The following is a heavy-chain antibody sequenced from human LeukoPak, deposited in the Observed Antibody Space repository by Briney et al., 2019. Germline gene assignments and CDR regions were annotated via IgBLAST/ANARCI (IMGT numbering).Heavy chain of an antibody. J-gene: IGHJ4*02. CDR1: GGSIISYY. Sequence: SETLSLTCTVSGGSIISYYWSWIRQPPGKGLEWIGYIYYSGSTNYNPSLKSRVTISVDTSKNQFSLKLSSVTAADTAVYYCATQPTYYYDSSGYALPDYWGQGTLVTVSS. V-gene: IGHV4-59*12. D-gene: IGHD3-22*01. CDR3: ATQPTYYYDSSGYALPDY. CDR2: IYYSGST.